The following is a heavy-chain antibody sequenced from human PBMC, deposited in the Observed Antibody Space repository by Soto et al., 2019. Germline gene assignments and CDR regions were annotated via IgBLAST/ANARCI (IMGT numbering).Heavy chain of an antibody. Sequence: GGSLRLSCAASGFTFSNYAMNWVRQAPGKGLGWVSGISGNGDRTYYADSVKGRFTISRDNSKNTLFLQMNSLRAEDTAVYYCAKENDLSYWGRGTLVTVSS. D-gene: IGHD3-16*01. V-gene: IGHV3-23*01. CDR1: GFTFSNYA. J-gene: IGHJ4*02. CDR2: ISGNGDRT. CDR3: AKENDLSY.